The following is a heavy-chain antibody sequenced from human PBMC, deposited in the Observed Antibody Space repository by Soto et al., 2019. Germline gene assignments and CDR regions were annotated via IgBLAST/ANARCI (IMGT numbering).Heavy chain of an antibody. Sequence: ETLSLTCTVSGGSISSSSYYWGWIRQPPGKGLEWIGSIYYSGSTYYNPSLKSRVTISVDTSKNQFSLKLSSVTAADTAVYYCARPVGGRLTVTPYDYWGQGTLVTVSS. D-gene: IGHD4-4*01. CDR1: GGSISSSSYY. V-gene: IGHV4-39*01. CDR3: ARPVGGRLTVTPYDY. J-gene: IGHJ4*02. CDR2: IYYSGST.